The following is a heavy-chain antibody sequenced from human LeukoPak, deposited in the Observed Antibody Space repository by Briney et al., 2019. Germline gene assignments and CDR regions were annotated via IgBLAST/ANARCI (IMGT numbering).Heavy chain of an antibody. V-gene: IGHV3-48*04. D-gene: IGHD4-23*01. CDR2: ISSSSSTI. CDR1: GFTFSSYS. CDR3: ARDETTVVTSPFDY. Sequence: GGSLRLSCAASGFTFSSYSMNWVRQAPGKGLEWVSYISSSSSTIYYADSVKGRFTISRDNAKNSLYLQMNSLRAEDTAVYYCARDETTVVTSPFDYWGQGTLVTVSS. J-gene: IGHJ4*02.